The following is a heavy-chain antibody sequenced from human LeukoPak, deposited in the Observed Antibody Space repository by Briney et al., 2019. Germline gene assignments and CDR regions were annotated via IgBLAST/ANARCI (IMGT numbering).Heavy chain of an antibody. CDR3: ARGGPYDTSGSYIHALDY. D-gene: IGHD3-22*01. CDR2: IDYSGST. CDR1: GDSISSYY. V-gene: IGHV4-59*01. Sequence: SETLSLTCTVSGDSISSYYWSWIRQPPGKGLEWIGYIDYSGSTNYNPSLKRRVTLSLDTSKNQFSLKLSSVTAADTAVYYCARGGPYDTSGSYIHALDYWGQGTLVTVSS. J-gene: IGHJ4*02.